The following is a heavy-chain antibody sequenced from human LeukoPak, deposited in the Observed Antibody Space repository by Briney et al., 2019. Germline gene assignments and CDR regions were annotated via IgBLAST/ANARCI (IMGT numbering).Heavy chain of an antibody. CDR1: GYTFTSYY. Sequence: ASVKVSCKASGYTFTSYYMHWVRQAPGQGLEWMGWINTNTGNPRYAQGFTGRFVFSLDTSVSTAYLQISSLKAEDTAVYYCARSGTMVRGVIVYYYYMDVWGKGTTVTVSS. V-gene: IGHV7-4-1*02. D-gene: IGHD3-10*01. CDR3: ARSGTMVRGVIVYYYYMDV. CDR2: INTNTGNP. J-gene: IGHJ6*03.